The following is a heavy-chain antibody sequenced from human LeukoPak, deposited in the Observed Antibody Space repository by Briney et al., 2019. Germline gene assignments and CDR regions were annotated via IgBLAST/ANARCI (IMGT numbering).Heavy chain of an antibody. CDR3: ASPGLAYCGGDCYSLFRV. Sequence: SVKVSCKASGGTFSSYAISWVRQAPGQGLEWMGGIIPIFGTANYAKKFQGRVTITADKSTSTAYMELSSLRSEDTAVYYCASPGLAYCGGDCYSLFRVWGQGTLVTVSS. V-gene: IGHV1-69*06. D-gene: IGHD2-21*02. CDR1: GGTFSSYA. J-gene: IGHJ4*02. CDR2: IIPIFGTA.